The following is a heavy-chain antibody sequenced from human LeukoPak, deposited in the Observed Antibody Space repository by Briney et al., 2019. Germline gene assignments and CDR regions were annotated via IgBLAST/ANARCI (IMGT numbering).Heavy chain of an antibody. CDR1: GGSISSSTYY. CDR3: ARGYDYGDYLSDGFDY. CDR2: IYYTGST. Sequence: SETLSLTCTVSGGSISSSTYYWGWLRQPPGKGLEWIGSIYYTGSTYYNPSLKSRVTISVDTSKNQFSLKLSSVTAADTAVYYCARGYDYGDYLSDGFDYWGQGTLVTVSS. D-gene: IGHD4-17*01. J-gene: IGHJ4*02. V-gene: IGHV4-39*01.